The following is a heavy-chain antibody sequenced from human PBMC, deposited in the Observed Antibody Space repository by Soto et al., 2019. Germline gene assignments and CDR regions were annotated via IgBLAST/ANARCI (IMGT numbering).Heavy chain of an antibody. J-gene: IGHJ1*01. CDR1: GFTFSSYA. V-gene: IGHV3-23*01. Sequence: GSLRISCAPSGFTFSSYAMTWVRQAPGKGLEWVSGVSGTGGSAYYADSVKGRFTISRDKSTNTLYLHMNSLRADDTAVYYCARGSAYSDYDLAYWGQRTRVTVSS. CDR2: VSGTGGSA. D-gene: IGHD4-17*01. CDR3: ARGSAYSDYDLAY.